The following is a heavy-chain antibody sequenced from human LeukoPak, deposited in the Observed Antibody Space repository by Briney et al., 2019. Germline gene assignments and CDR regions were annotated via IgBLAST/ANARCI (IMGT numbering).Heavy chain of an antibody. V-gene: IGHV4-30-2*01. CDR3: ARVVRLGLKNSSSSQGADY. J-gene: IGHJ4*02. CDR2: IYHSGST. Sequence: SETLSLTCTVSGGSISSGGYYWSWIRQPPGKGLEWIGYIYHSGSTYYNPSLKSRVTISVDRSKNQFSLKLSSVTAADTAVYYCARVVRLGLKNSSSSQGADYWGQGTLVTVSS. CDR1: GGSISSGGYY. D-gene: IGHD6-6*01.